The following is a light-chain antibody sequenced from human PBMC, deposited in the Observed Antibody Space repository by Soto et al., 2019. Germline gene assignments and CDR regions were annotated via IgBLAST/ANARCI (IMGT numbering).Light chain of an antibody. CDR1: SSDVGNYKY. CDR2: EVS. CDR3: SSYAGSNLWV. V-gene: IGLV2-8*01. J-gene: IGLJ3*02. Sequence: QSALTQSPSASGSPGQSVTISCTETSSDVGNYKYVSWYQQHPGKAPKLMIYEVSKRPSGVPDRFSGSKSGNTASLTVSGLQVEDEADYYCSSYAGSNLWVFGGGTQLTVL.